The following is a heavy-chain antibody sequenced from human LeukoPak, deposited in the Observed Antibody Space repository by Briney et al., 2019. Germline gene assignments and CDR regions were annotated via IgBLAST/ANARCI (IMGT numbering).Heavy chain of an antibody. CDR2: INHSGST. CDR1: GGSFSCYY. CDR3: ARTFQNWGSPFDY. Sequence: SETLSLTCDVYGGSFSCYYWSWIRQPPGKGLEWIGEINHSGSTNYNPSLKSRVTISIDTSKNQFSLKLSSVTAADTAVYYCARTFQNWGSPFDYWGQGTLVTVSS. V-gene: IGHV4-34*01. D-gene: IGHD7-27*01. J-gene: IGHJ4*02.